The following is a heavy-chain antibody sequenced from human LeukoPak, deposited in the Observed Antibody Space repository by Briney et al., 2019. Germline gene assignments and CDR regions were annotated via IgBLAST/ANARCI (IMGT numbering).Heavy chain of an antibody. CDR3: ARDGGELWPLDX. CDR1: GFPFKGYW. D-gene: IGHD3-10*01. V-gene: IGHV3-7*01. J-gene: IGHJ4*02. Sequence: GGSLRLSCVASGFPFKGYWMTWVRQSPGKGLDWVANIKPDGSETNYLDSVKGRFTISRDNARDSLFLEMNNLRVDDTAVYYXARDGGELWPLDXWGQGILVTXSS. CDR2: IKPDGSET.